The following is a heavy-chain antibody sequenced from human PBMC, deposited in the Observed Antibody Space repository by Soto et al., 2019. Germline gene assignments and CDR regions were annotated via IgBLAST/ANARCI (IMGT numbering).Heavy chain of an antibody. J-gene: IGHJ6*02. D-gene: IGHD2-15*01. CDR2: IDPSDSYT. CDR3: AIFYVVAATSTDYYYGMDV. V-gene: IGHV5-10-1*01. CDR1: GYSFTSYW. Sequence: PGESLKISCKGSGYSFTSYWISWVRQMPGKGLEWMGRIDPSDSYTNYSPSFQGHVTISADKSISTAYLQWSSLKASDTAMYYWAIFYVVAATSTDYYYGMDVWGQGTTVTVSS.